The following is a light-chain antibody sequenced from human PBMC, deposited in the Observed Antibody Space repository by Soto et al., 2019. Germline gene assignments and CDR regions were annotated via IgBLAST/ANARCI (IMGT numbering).Light chain of an antibody. V-gene: IGKV2-28*01. J-gene: IGKJ1*01. Sequence: DIVMTQSPLSLPVTPGEPASISCRSSQSLLQPNGYTYLDWYLQKPGQSPQLLIYLTSIRASGVPDRFSGSGSGTEFTLKISKVEAEDVGVYYCMQSLQTPPWTFGPGTKVEFK. CDR2: LTS. CDR3: MQSLQTPPWT. CDR1: QSLLQPNGYTY.